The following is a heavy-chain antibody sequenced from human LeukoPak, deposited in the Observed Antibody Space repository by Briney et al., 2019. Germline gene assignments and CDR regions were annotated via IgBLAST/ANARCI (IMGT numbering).Heavy chain of an antibody. J-gene: IGHJ2*01. Sequence: GGSLRISCSASGFTFSSYEMNWVRQAPGKGLEWVSYISSSGSTIYYADSVKGRFTISRDNVKNSLYLQMNSLRAEDTAVYYCARVPLRDWYDSWYFDLWGRGTLVTVSS. D-gene: IGHD1-1*01. CDR1: GFTFSSYE. CDR3: ARVPLRDWYDSWYFDL. CDR2: ISSSGSTI. V-gene: IGHV3-48*03.